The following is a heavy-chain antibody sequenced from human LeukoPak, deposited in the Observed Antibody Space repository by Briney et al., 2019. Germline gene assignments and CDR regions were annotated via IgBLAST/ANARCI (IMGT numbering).Heavy chain of an antibody. Sequence: PSETLSLTCSVSGVSITSGRYYWTWLRQYPEKGLEWIVYSYYSGSTHFKPSLKSRAAISLDKSKNQFSLNLTSATAADTAVYYCARATYDLLTGYYLDSWGQGTLVTVSS. V-gene: IGHV4-31*03. CDR2: SYYSGST. J-gene: IGHJ4*02. D-gene: IGHD3-9*01. CDR1: GVSITSGRYY. CDR3: ARATYDLLTGYYLDS.